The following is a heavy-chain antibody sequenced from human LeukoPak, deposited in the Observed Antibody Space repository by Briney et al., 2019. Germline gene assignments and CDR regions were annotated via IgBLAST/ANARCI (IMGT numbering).Heavy chain of an antibody. Sequence: ASVTVSCMPSLYTFTCYYMHWVRQAPAQGLAWMGWINPNSGGTNYAQKFQGRVTMTRDTSISTAYMELSRLRSDDTAVYYCARSSDFWSGYPYFYGMDVWGQGTTVTVSS. D-gene: IGHD3-3*01. CDR2: INPNSGGT. CDR1: LYTFTCYY. V-gene: IGHV1-2*02. CDR3: ARSSDFWSGYPYFYGMDV. J-gene: IGHJ6*02.